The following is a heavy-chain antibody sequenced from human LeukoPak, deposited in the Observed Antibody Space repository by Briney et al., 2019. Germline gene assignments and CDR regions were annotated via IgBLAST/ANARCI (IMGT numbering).Heavy chain of an antibody. V-gene: IGHV4-61*02. D-gene: IGHD2-8*01. Sequence: PSQTLSLTCTVSGGSISSDDYYWNWIRQPAGKELEWIGRIYTSGSTNYNPSLKSRVTISIDTSKNQFSLKLSSVTDADTAVYYCARDRRYCSNGICSYYYMDVWGKGTTVTVSS. CDR3: ARDRRYCSNGICSYYYMDV. CDR2: IYTSGST. J-gene: IGHJ6*03. CDR1: GGSISSDDYY.